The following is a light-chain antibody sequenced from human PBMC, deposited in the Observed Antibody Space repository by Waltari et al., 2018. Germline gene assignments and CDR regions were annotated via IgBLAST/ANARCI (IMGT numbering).Light chain of an antibody. J-gene: IGKJ4*01. CDR3: QQRSNWPLT. CDR1: QSVSSSY. V-gene: IGKV3D-20*02. Sequence: EIVLTQSPGTLSLSPGERATLSCRASQSVSSSYLAWYQQKAGQPPNLLIYWASTRKSGVPDRFSGSGSGTDFTLTISSLEPEDFAVYYCQQRSNWPLTFGGGTKVEIK. CDR2: WAS.